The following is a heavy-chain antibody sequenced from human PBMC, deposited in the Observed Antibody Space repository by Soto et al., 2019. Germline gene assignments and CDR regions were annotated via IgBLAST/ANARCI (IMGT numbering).Heavy chain of an antibody. CDR1: GGTFSSYT. CDR2: ITPILAMA. J-gene: IGHJ6*02. CDR3: ALLGVVGPAATFYFYDMDV. V-gene: IGHV1-69*02. Sequence: QVHLVQSGAEVKKPGSSVKVSCKASGGTFSSYTFSWVRQAPGQGLEWMGRITPILAMAYYAENFQGRVTITSDKSTSAADMELSSLRSEDTAVYYCALLGVVGPAATFYFYDMDVWGQGTTVTVSS. D-gene: IGHD2-2*01.